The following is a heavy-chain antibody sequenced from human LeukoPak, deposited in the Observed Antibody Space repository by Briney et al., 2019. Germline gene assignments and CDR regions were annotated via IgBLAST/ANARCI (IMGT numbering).Heavy chain of an antibody. Sequence: GGSLRLSCAASGFTFSSYSMNWVRQAPGKGLEWVSSISSSSYIYYADSVKGRFTISRDNAKNSLYLQMNSLRAEDTAVYYCARDHHRRLYDSQARDTFDIWGQGTMVTVSS. CDR1: GFTFSSYS. CDR2: ISSSSYI. J-gene: IGHJ3*02. V-gene: IGHV3-21*01. D-gene: IGHD3-22*01. CDR3: ARDHHRRLYDSQARDTFDI.